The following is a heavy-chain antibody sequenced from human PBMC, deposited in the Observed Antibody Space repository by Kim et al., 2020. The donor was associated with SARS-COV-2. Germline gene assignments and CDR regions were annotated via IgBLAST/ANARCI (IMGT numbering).Heavy chain of an antibody. D-gene: IGHD3-22*01. Sequence: VKGRFTSSRDNSKNTLYLQMNSLRAEDKAVYYCAKAGSGYRYYYYGMDVWGQGTTVTVSS. J-gene: IGHJ6*02. V-gene: IGHV3-30*02. CDR3: AKAGSGYRYYYYGMDV.